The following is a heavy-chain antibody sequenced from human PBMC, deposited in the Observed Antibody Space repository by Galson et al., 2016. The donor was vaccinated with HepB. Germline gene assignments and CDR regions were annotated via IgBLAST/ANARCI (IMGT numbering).Heavy chain of an antibody. CDR2: ISYDGSKK. CDR3: AKDEFLEGDYYYYGMDV. J-gene: IGHJ6*02. D-gene: IGHD3-3*01. V-gene: IGHV3-30*18. CDR1: GFTFSSYG. Sequence: SLRLSCAASGFTFSSYGMYWVRQAPGKGLEWVAVISYDGSKKYYADSVKGRFTISRDNSKNTLYLQMSSLRAEDTAAYYCAKDEFLEGDYYYYGMDVWGQGTTVTVPS.